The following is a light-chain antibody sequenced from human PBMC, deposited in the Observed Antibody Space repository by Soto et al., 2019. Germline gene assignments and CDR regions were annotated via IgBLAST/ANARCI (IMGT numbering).Light chain of an antibody. CDR3: QQYNNWPPLT. CDR2: GAS. V-gene: IGKV3-15*01. J-gene: IGKJ4*01. Sequence: EIVLTQSPATLSLSPGERVTLSCRASQSIDTFLAWHQQKPGQAPRLLIYGASTRATGIPARFSGSGSGTEFTLTISSLQSEDFAVYSCQQYNNWPPLTFGGGTKVEIK. CDR1: QSIDTF.